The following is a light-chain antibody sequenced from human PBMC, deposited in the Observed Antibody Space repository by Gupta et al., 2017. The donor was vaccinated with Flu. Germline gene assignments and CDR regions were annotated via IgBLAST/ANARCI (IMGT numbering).Light chain of an antibody. J-gene: IGKJ1*01. CDR3: QQSYIAPRT. V-gene: IGKV1-39*01. CDR2: LAS. Sequence: DIQMTQSLSSLSASVGDTVTVPCRASQRISDYLGWYQLKRGMAPKLLVYLASTLQADVPSRFSGRGSGTNFTLTISRLQPEDFATYYCQQSYIAPRTFGQGTKVEI. CDR1: QRISDY.